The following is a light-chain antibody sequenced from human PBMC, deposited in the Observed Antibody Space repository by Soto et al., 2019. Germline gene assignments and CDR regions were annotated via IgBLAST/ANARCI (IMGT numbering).Light chain of an antibody. CDR1: QSLRHSEGNTY. V-gene: IGKV2-30*02. CDR2: EVS. J-gene: IGKJ1*01. Sequence: DVVLTQSPLSLPVTLGQSASISCRSSQSLRHSEGNTYLNWIQQRPGHSPRRLIYEVSKRDSGVTDRFMGSGSGTDFTLEITRVEADDVGLYYCMQGTHWPPWTFGQGTRLEIK. CDR3: MQGTHWPPWT.